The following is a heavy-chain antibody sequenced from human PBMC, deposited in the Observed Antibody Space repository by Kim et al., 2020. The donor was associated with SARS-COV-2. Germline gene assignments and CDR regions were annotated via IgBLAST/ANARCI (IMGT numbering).Heavy chain of an antibody. CDR1: GFTFSSYG. CDR3: AKDLGPYRRYSSTLVHDAIDV. Sequence: GGSLRLSCAASGFTFSSYGMHWVRQAPGKGLEWVAVISYDGSNKYYADSVKGRFTISRDNSKNTLYLQMNSLRAEDTAVYYCAKDLGPYRRYSSTLVHDAIDVWGQGTMVTVSS. D-gene: IGHD6-13*01. J-gene: IGHJ3*01. V-gene: IGHV3-30*18. CDR2: ISYDGSNK.